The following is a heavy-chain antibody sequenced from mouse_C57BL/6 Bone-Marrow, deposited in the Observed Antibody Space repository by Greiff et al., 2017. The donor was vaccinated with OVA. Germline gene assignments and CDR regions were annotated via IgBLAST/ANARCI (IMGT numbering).Heavy chain of an antibody. CDR2: INPGDGDT. V-gene: IGHV1-80*01. Sequence: QVQLQQSGAELVKPGASVKISCKASGYAFSSYWMNWVKQRPGKGLEWIGQINPGDGDTNYNGKFKGKATLTADKTSSTAYMPLSSLTSEDSAVYFCARREITTVVATDYAMDYWGQGTSVTVSS. CDR3: ARREITTVVATDYAMDY. CDR1: GYAFSSYW. J-gene: IGHJ4*01. D-gene: IGHD1-1*01.